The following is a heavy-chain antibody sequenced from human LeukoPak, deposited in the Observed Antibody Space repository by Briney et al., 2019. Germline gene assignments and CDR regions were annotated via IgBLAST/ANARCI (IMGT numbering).Heavy chain of an antibody. V-gene: IGHV1-8*01. Sequence: GASVKVSCKASGYTFTSYDINWVRQATGQGLEWMGWMNPNSGNTGYAQKFQGRVTMTRNTSISTACMELSSLRSEDTAVYYCARSIYDFWSGYHPGPVGNWGQGTLVTVSS. CDR1: GYTFTSYD. D-gene: IGHD3-3*01. CDR3: ARSIYDFWSGYHPGPVGN. J-gene: IGHJ4*02. CDR2: MNPNSGNT.